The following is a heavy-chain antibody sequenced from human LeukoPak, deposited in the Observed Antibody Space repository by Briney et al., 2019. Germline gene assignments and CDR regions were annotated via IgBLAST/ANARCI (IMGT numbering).Heavy chain of an antibody. CDR3: ARDQEYSSGWYWFDP. V-gene: IGHV4-39*07. Sequence: PSETLSLTCNVSGASISSSSYSWGWIRQPPGKGLEWMGNIFYSGSTYYNPSLKSRVTISVATSKHQFSLKLSPVTAADTAVYYCARDQEYSSGWYWFDPWGQGTLVTVSS. D-gene: IGHD6-19*01. J-gene: IGHJ5*02. CDR2: IFYSGST. CDR1: GASISSSSYS.